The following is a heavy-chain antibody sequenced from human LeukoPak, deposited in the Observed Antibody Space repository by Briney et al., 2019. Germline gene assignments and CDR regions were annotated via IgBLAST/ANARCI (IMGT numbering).Heavy chain of an antibody. CDR3: ATDPSLHSSGYYYPFDY. D-gene: IGHD3-22*01. CDR1: GYTLTELS. Sequence: ASVKVSCKVSGYTLTELSMHWVRQAPGKGLEWMGGFDPEDGETIYAQKFQGRVTMTEDTSTDTAYMELSSLRSEDTAVYYCATDPSLHSSGYYYPFDYWGQGTLVTVSS. V-gene: IGHV1-24*01. CDR2: FDPEDGET. J-gene: IGHJ4*02.